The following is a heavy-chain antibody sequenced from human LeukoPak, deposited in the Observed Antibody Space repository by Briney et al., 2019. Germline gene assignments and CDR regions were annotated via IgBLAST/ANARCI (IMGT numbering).Heavy chain of an antibody. CDR1: GGSINNDSYY. V-gene: IGHV4-61*02. Sequence: PSETLSLTCTVSGGSINNDSYYWSWLRQPAGKGLEWIGRIYPSGSTNYNPSLKSRVTISVDTSKNQFSLKLNSVTAADTAVYYCARVCTSISGSYYLLGWFDPWGQGTLVTVSS. J-gene: IGHJ5*02. D-gene: IGHD1-26*01. CDR2: IYPSGST. CDR3: ARVCTSISGSYYLLGWFDP.